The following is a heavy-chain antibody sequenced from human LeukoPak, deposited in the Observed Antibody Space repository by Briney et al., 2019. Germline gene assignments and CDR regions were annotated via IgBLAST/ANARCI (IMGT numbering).Heavy chain of an antibody. CDR2: IYYSGST. D-gene: IGHD4-17*01. Sequence: SETLSLTCTVSGGSISSDYWSWIRQPPGKGLEWIGYIYYSGSTNYNPSLKSRVTISVDTSKNQFSLKLSSVTAADTAVYYCARGRSYDYGDYGHNWFDPWGQGTLVTVSS. V-gene: IGHV4-59*01. CDR3: ARGRSYDYGDYGHNWFDP. CDR1: GGSISSDY. J-gene: IGHJ5*02.